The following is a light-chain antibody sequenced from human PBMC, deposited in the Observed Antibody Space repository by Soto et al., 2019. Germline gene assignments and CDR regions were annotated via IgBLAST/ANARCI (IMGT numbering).Light chain of an antibody. V-gene: IGLV2-14*01. CDR1: SSDVGGYNY. Sequence: QSVLTQPASVSGSPGQPITISCTGTSSDVGGYNYVSRYQQQPGKAPKFMIYDVSNRPSGVSNRFSGSKSGNTASLTISGLQAEDEADYYCCSYTTSNTRQIVFGAGTKVTVL. CDR3: CSYTTSNTRQIV. J-gene: IGLJ1*01. CDR2: DVS.